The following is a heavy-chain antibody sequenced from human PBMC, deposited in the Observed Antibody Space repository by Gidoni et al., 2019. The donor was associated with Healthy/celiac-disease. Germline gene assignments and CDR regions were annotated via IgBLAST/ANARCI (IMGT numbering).Heavy chain of an antibody. CDR1: GGTFSSYA. J-gene: IGHJ4*02. CDR2: IIPIFGTA. V-gene: IGHV1-69*01. Sequence: QVQLVQSGAEVKKPGSSVKVSCKASGGTFSSYAISWVRQAPGQGLEWMGGIIPIFGTANYAQKFQGRVTITADESTSTAYMELSSLRSEDTAVYYCTLSCGENDGQWLAYYFDYWGQGTLVTVSS. D-gene: IGHD6-19*01. CDR3: TLSCGENDGQWLAYYFDY.